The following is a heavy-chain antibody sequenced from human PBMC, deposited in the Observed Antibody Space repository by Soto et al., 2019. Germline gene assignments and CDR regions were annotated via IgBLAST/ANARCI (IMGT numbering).Heavy chain of an antibody. Sequence: QVQLVQSGAEVKKPGSSVRVSCKASGGTFRSYGISWVRQAPGQGLEWMGGIVPIFGTIHYAQKFQGRVTITADEYTRTAYMELSSLRTEDTAVYYCARNWDSSSSGYYFDYWGHGTLVTVSS. V-gene: IGHV1-69*01. J-gene: IGHJ4*01. CDR3: ARNWDSSSSGYYFDY. CDR2: IVPIFGTI. CDR1: GGTFRSYG. D-gene: IGHD6-6*01.